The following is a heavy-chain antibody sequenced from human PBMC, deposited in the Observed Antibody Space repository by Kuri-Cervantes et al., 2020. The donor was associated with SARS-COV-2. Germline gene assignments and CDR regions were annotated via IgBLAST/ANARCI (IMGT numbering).Heavy chain of an antibody. CDR1: GFTFSSYS. V-gene: IGHV3-21*01. CDR2: ISSSSSYI. J-gene: IGHJ4*02. D-gene: IGHD1-26*01. Sequence: GGSLRLSCAASGFTFSSYSMNWVRQAPGKGLEWVSSISSSSSYIYYADSVKGRFTISRDNAKNSLYLQMNSLRAEDTAVYYCARAVGATHPPDYWGQGTLVTVSS. CDR3: ARAVGATHPPDY.